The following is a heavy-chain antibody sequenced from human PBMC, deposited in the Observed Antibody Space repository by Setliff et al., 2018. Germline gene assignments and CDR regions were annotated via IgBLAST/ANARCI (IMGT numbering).Heavy chain of an antibody. CDR1: GYIFTNYW. J-gene: IGHJ6*03. Sequence: AGESLKISCKASGYIFTNYWIGWVRQKPGKGLEWVAIIFPRDSETRYSPSFEGQVTISVDRSINTVYLQWSSLRASDSAIYYCTRHPLRPGIAGYFYFVDVWGTGTTVTVSS. D-gene: IGHD3-22*01. CDR2: IFPRDSET. V-gene: IGHV5-51*01. CDR3: TRHPLRPGIAGYFYFVDV.